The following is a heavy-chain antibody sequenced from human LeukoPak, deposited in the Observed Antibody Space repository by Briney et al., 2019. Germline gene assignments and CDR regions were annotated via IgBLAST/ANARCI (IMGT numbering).Heavy chain of an antibody. CDR2: VNPNSGHT. J-gene: IGHJ4*02. Sequence: ASVKVSCKASGYTFTSYDVNWVRQATGQGLERVGWVNPNSGHTGYAQKFQGRVTLTTNTSVSTAYMELSSLRSEDTAIYYCARGAPGSYCSGGSCPYFDYWGQGTLVSVSS. D-gene: IGHD2-15*01. CDR3: ARGAPGSYCSGGSCPYFDY. V-gene: IGHV1-8*01. CDR1: GYTFTSYD.